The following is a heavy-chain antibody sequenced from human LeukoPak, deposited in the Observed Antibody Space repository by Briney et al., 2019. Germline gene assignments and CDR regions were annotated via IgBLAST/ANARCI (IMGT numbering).Heavy chain of an antibody. CDR3: ASDSGGYYYYGMDV. J-gene: IGHJ6*02. V-gene: IGHV3-53*01. CDR2: IYCGGST. D-gene: IGHD6-19*01. CDR1: GFTVSSNY. Sequence: GGSLRLSCAASGFTVSSNYMSWVRQAPGKGLEWVSVIYCGGSTYYADSVKGRFTISRDNSKNTPYLQMNSLRAEDTAVYYCASDSGGYYYYGMDVWGQGTTVTVSS.